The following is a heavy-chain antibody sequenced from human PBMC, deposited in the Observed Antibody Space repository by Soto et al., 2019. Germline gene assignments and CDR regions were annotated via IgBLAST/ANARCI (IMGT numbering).Heavy chain of an antibody. CDR1: GFNVNDNY. Sequence: GGSLRLSCAVSGFNVNDNYMSWFRQAPGKAPEWVSVIYSGGKTDYAESVRGRFIVSRDTSKNMVYLQMNSLRAEDTATYYCTRDSSYYGAGRGVLDYWGQGTPVTVSS. J-gene: IGHJ4*02. V-gene: IGHV3-66*01. CDR2: IYSGGKT. D-gene: IGHD3-10*01. CDR3: TRDSSYYGAGRGVLDY.